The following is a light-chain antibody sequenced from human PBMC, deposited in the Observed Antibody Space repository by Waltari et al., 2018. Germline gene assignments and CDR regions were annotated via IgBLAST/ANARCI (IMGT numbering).Light chain of an antibody. CDR2: VVS. V-gene: IGLV2-14*01. CDR3: SSYTDSRTWV. Sequence: QSALTQPASVSGSPGQSITISCTGTLSDIGAYNLVSWYKQHPGEAPKLIIFVVSDLPSGVSNRFSGSKSGNRASLTISGLQAEDEADYYCSSYTDSRTWVFGGGTRLTVL. J-gene: IGLJ3*02. CDR1: LSDIGAYNL.